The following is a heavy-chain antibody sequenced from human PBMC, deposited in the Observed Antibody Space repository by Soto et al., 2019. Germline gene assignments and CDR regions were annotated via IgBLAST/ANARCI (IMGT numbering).Heavy chain of an antibody. Sequence: QVQLVQSGAEEKKPGASVKVSCKASGYTFTSYAMHWVRQAPGQRLEWMGWINAGNGNTKYSQKFQGRVTITRDTSPSTACMELSSLRSEDTAVYYCARGTVVTHFDYWGQGTLVTVSS. CDR2: INAGNGNT. V-gene: IGHV1-3*05. J-gene: IGHJ4*02. CDR1: GYTFTSYA. CDR3: ARGTVVTHFDY. D-gene: IGHD2-15*01.